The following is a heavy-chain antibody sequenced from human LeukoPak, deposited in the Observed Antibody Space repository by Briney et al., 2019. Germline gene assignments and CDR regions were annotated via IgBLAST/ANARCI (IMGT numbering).Heavy chain of an antibody. Sequence: GGSLRLSCAASGFSFGEYWMAWVRQAPGKGLEWVANIWPDGSDKYHVDSVRGRFTISRDNALYSLNLQMNSLRAEDSGVYYCGRWGVNAGLDRWGQGTLDIVSS. CDR3: GRWGVNAGLDR. CDR2: IWPDGSDK. CDR1: GFSFGEYW. D-gene: IGHD3-10*01. V-gene: IGHV3-7*01. J-gene: IGHJ5*02.